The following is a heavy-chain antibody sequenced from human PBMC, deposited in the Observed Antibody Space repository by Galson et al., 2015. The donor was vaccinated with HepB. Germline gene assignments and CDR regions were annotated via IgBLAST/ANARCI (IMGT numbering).Heavy chain of an antibody. V-gene: IGHV3-73*01. Sequence: SLRLSCAASGFTFSGSAMHWVRQASGKGLEWVGRIRGKANSYATAYAASVKGRFTISRDDSKNTAYLQMNSLKTEDTAVYYCASQSWYFDLWGRGTLVTVSS. CDR2: IRGKANSYAT. CDR3: ASQSWYFDL. CDR1: GFTFSGSA. J-gene: IGHJ2*01.